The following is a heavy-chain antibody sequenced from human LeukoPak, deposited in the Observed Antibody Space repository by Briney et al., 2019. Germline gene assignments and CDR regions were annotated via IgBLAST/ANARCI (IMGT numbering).Heavy chain of an antibody. D-gene: IGHD3-3*01. CDR3: ARAGQGGDFWSGYYHPYYFDY. CDR2: IYYSGST. CDR1: GGSFSGYY. V-gene: IGHV4-59*01. Sequence: SETLSLTCAVYGGSFSGYYWSWIRQPPGKGLGWIGYIYYSGSTNYNPSLKSRVTISVDTSKNQFSLKLSSVTAADTAVYYCARAGQGGDFWSGYYHPYYFDYWGQGTLVTVSS. J-gene: IGHJ4*02.